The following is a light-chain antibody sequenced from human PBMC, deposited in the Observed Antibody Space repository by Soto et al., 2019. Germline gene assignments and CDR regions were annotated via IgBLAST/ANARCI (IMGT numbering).Light chain of an antibody. CDR1: QSVSSY. CDR3: QQRSNWPPKLT. Sequence: DIVLTQSPATLSLSPGERATLSCRASQSVSSYLAWYQQKPGQAPRLLIYDASNRATGIPARFSGSGSGTDFTLTISSLEPEDFAIYYCQQRSNWPPKLTFGGGTKVEIK. J-gene: IGKJ4*01. V-gene: IGKV3-11*01. CDR2: DAS.